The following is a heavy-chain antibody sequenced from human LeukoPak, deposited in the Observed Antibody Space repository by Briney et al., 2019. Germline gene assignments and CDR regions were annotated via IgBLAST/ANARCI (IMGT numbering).Heavy chain of an antibody. CDR2: MNPNSGNT. D-gene: IGHD2-8*02. Sequence: ASVKVSCKASGYTFTSYDINWVRQATGQGLEWMGWMNPNSGNTGYAQKFQGRVTMTRNTSISTAYMELSSLRSEDTAVYYCARSWSWNNWFDPWGQRTLVTVSS. J-gene: IGHJ5*02. CDR3: ARSWSWNNWFDP. CDR1: GYTFTSYD. V-gene: IGHV1-8*01.